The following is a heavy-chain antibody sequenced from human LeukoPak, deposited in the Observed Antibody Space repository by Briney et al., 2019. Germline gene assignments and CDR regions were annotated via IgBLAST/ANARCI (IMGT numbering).Heavy chain of an antibody. V-gene: IGHV3-7*01. CDR2: INQDGSET. J-gene: IGHJ4*02. CDR1: GFTFSSSW. D-gene: IGHD4-17*01. CDR3: ARDTFSESFGDYYYFDY. Sequence: PGGSQRLSCAASGFTFSSSWMSWVRQAPGKGLEWVANINQDGSETYYVDSVKGRFTISRDNAKNSLYLQMNSLRAEDTAVYYCARDTFSESFGDYYYFDYWGQGTLVTVSS.